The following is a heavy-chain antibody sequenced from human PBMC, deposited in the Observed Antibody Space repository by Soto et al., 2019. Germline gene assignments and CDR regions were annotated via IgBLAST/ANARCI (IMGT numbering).Heavy chain of an antibody. CDR3: AIGSCSGCTCPPYDY. CDR1: GFTFSNYA. CDR2: ISGSGDDT. D-gene: IGHD2-15*01. Sequence: EVQLLESGGGLVQPGGSLRLSCAASGFTFSNYAMTWVRQAPGKRLEWVSAISGSGDDTYYADSVQGRFTLSRDNSKNTLFLQMSSLRAEDTAVYYCAIGSCSGCTCPPYDYWGQGTLVTVSS. V-gene: IGHV3-23*01. J-gene: IGHJ4*02.